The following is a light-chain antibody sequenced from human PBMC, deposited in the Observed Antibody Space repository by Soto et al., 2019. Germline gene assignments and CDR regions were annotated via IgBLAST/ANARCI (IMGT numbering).Light chain of an antibody. CDR3: MQALPSPS. Sequence: ESVMTQSPLSLSVTPGEPASISCRSSQSLLHSNGYNYLDWYLQKPGQSPQLLIYLGSFRAAGVPDRFSGSGSGTDFTLKISRVEAADVGVYYCMQALPSPSFGGGTKVEIK. J-gene: IGKJ4*01. CDR2: LGS. V-gene: IGKV2-28*01. CDR1: QSLLHSNGYNY.